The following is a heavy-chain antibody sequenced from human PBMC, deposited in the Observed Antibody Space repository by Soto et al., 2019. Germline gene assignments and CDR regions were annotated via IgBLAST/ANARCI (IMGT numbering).Heavy chain of an antibody. CDR2: ISYDGSNK. V-gene: IGHV3-30*18. CDR1: GFTFSSYG. CDR3: AKTGYYDSSGLRNYYYYYGMDV. J-gene: IGHJ6*02. Sequence: GGSLRLSCAASGFTFSSYGMHWVRQAPGKGLEWVAVISYDGSNKYYADSVKGRFTISRDNSKNTLYLQMNSLRAEDTAVYYCAKTGYYDSSGLRNYYYYYGMDVWGQGTTVTVSS. D-gene: IGHD3-22*01.